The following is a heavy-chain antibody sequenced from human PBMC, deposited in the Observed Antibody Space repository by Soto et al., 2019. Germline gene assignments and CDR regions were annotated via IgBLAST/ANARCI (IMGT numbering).Heavy chain of an antibody. CDR3: AMFRGIYTRGLDY. Sequence: EVQLVESGGGLVQPGGSLRLSCAASGFTFSDHYMYWVRQAPGKGLEWVGRIRNKANSYSTEYAAAVKGRLSIIRDESKHSLYLLMISRKTEDKSVYYCAMFRGIYTRGLDYWGQGTLVTVSS. CDR2: IRNKANSYST. CDR1: GFTFSDHY. V-gene: IGHV3-72*01. J-gene: IGHJ4*02. D-gene: IGHD3-10*01.